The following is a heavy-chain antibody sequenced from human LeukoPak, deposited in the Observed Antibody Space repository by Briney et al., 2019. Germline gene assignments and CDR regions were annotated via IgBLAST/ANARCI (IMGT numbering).Heavy chain of an antibody. D-gene: IGHD3-22*01. V-gene: IGHV3-48*03. J-gene: IGHJ4*02. CDR3: AREGAGGYDSSGYLTSEIDY. CDR2: ISSSGSTI. CDR1: GFTFSSYE. Sequence: GGSLRLSCAASGFTFSSYEMNWVRQAPGKGLEWVSYISSSGSTIYYADSVKGRFTISRDNAKNSLYLQMNSLRAEDTAVYYCAREGAGGYDSSGYLTSEIDYWGQGTLVTVSS.